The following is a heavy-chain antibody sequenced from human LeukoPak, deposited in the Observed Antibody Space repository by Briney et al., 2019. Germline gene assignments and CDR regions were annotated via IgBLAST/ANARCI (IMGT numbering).Heavy chain of an antibody. CDR2: ISGSGGST. J-gene: IGHJ4*02. D-gene: IGHD6-19*01. V-gene: IGHV3-23*01. CDR3: AKDRGYSSGWYPR. CDR1: GFTFSSYA. Sequence: PGGSLRLSCAASGFTFSSYAMSWVRQAPGKGLEWVSAISGSGGSTYYADSVKGRFTISRDNSKNTLHLQMNSLRAEDTAVYYCAKDRGYSSGWYPRWGQGTLVTVSS.